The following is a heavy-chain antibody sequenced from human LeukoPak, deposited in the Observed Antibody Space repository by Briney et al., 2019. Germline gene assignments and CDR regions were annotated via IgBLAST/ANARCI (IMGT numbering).Heavy chain of an antibody. D-gene: IGHD3-22*01. Sequence: SQTLSLTCAVSGGSISSGGYSWSWIRQPPGKGLEWIGYIYTSGSTAYNPSLKSRVTKSLDTSKNQFSLKLSSVTAADMAVYYCARGHAGVSYYSISGYPGYYYYYYMDVWGKGTTVTVSS. V-gene: IGHV4-30-2*01. J-gene: IGHJ6*03. CDR1: GGSISSGGYS. CDR2: IYTSGST. CDR3: ARGHAGVSYYSISGYPGYYYYYYMDV.